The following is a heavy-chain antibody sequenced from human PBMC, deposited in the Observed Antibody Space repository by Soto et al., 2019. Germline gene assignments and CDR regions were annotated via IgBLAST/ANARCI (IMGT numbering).Heavy chain of an antibody. Sequence: GGSLRLSCAASGFTFSSYEMNWVRQAPGKGLEWVSYISSSGSTIYYADSVKGRFTISRDNAKNSLYLQMNSLRAEDTAVYYCAREDIVVVVAATPHSNYYYGMDVWGQGTTVTVSS. J-gene: IGHJ6*02. CDR3: AREDIVVVVAATPHSNYYYGMDV. V-gene: IGHV3-48*03. CDR2: ISSSGSTI. D-gene: IGHD2-15*01. CDR1: GFTFSSYE.